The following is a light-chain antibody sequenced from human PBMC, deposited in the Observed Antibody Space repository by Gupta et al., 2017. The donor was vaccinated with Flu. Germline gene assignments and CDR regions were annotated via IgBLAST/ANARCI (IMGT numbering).Light chain of an antibody. Sequence: SYVLTHAPSLSVAPGQTARITCGGNNIGSKSVHWYQQKPGQAPVLVVFDDSHRTSGIPERFSGSNAGNTATLTISRGEAGDGADYLCQGRDSSSDVIFGGGTKLTVL. CDR1: NIGSKS. J-gene: IGLJ2*01. V-gene: IGLV3-21*02. CDR2: DDS. CDR3: QGRDSSSDVI.